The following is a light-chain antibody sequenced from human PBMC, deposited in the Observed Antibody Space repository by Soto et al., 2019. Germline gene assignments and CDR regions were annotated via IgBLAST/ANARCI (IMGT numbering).Light chain of an antibody. J-gene: IGLJ3*02. V-gene: IGLV2-8*01. Sequence: QSVLTQSPSASGSPGQSVTISCTGTSGDVGGYNYVSWYQQHPGKAPKLMIYEVSKRLSGVPDRFSGSKSGNTASLTVSGLQADDEADYYCTSYAGNLLFGGGTQLTVL. CDR3: TSYAGNLL. CDR1: SGDVGGYNY. CDR2: EVS.